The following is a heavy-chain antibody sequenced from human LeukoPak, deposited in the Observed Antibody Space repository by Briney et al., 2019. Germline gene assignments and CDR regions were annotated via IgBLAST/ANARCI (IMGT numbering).Heavy chain of an antibody. D-gene: IGHD5-12*01. CDR1: GFTFSSYS. Sequence: GGSLRLSCAASGFTFSSYSMNWVRQAPGKGLEWVSYISSSGSTRSYADSVQGRFTISRDNAKNSLSLQMNSLRAEDTAVYYCARVAWRAFDIWGHGTMVTVSS. V-gene: IGHV3-48*03. CDR2: ISSSGSTR. J-gene: IGHJ3*02. CDR3: ARVAWRAFDI.